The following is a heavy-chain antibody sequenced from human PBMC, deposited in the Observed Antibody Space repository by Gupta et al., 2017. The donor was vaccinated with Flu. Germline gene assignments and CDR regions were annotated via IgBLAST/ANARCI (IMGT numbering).Heavy chain of an antibody. J-gene: IGHJ1*01. V-gene: IGHV1-69*06. CDR1: GGTFSSYS. D-gene: IGHD6-13*01. CDR3: ARDPAGLGIAAAAKGDFQH. CDR2: IIPILGTA. Sequence: QVQLVQSGAEVKKPGSSVKVSCKASGGTFSSYSISWVRQAPGQGLEWMGGIIPILGTATYAQKFQGRVTITADKSTSTANMGLSSRISEDTAVYYCARDPAGLGIAAAAKGDFQHWGQGTLVTASS.